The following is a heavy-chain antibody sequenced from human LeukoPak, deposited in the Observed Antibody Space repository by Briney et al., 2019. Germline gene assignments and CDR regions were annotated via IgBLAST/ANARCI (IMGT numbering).Heavy chain of an antibody. Sequence: GASVKVSCKASGYTFTSYGISWVRRAPGQGLEWMGGIIPIFGTANYAQKFQGRVTITADESTSTAYMELSSLRSEDTAVYYCAISTKRGYSYGFDYWGQGTLVTVSS. V-gene: IGHV1-69*13. D-gene: IGHD5-18*01. CDR1: GYTFTSYG. CDR3: AISTKRGYSYGFDY. J-gene: IGHJ4*02. CDR2: IIPIFGTA.